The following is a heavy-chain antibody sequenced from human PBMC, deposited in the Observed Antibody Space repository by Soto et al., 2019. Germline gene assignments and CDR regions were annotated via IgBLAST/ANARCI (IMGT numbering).Heavy chain of an antibody. J-gene: IGHJ4*02. V-gene: IGHV4-39*01. D-gene: IGHD3-10*01. CDR3: LRSLITMVPEAD. CDR2: IYYSGST. CDR1: GGSISSSSYY. Sequence: PSETLSLTCTVSGGSISSSSYYWGWIRQPPGKGLEWIGSIYYSGSTYYNPSLKSRVTISVDTSKNQFSLKLSSVTAADTAVYYCLRSLITMVPEADWGPAPLVTVS.